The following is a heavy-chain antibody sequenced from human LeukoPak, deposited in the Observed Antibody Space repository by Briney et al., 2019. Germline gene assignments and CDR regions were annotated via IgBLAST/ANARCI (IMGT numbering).Heavy chain of an antibody. CDR2: IYYSGST. CDR3: ARASMGSGWFDP. D-gene: IGHD3-10*01. V-gene: IGHV4-31*03. CDR1: GGSISSSIYY. J-gene: IGHJ5*02. Sequence: PSETLSLTCTVSGGSISSSIYYWGWIRQPPGKGLEWIGYIYYSGSTYYNPSLKSRVTISVDTSKNQFSLKLSSVTAADTAVYYCARASMGSGWFDPWGQGTLVTVSS.